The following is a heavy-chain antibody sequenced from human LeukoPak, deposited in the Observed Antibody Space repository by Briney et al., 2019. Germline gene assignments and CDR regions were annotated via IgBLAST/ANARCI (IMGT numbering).Heavy chain of an antibody. Sequence: GGSLRLSCAASGFTFSSYGMHWVRQAPGKGLEWVAFIRYDGSNKYYADSVKGRFTISRDNSKHTLYLQMNSLRAEDTAVYYCAKGDTYYDYVWGSYRFGPWGQGTLVTVSS. CDR2: IRYDGSNK. CDR1: GFTFSSYG. J-gene: IGHJ5*02. V-gene: IGHV3-30*02. CDR3: AKGDTYYDYVWGSYRFGP. D-gene: IGHD3-16*02.